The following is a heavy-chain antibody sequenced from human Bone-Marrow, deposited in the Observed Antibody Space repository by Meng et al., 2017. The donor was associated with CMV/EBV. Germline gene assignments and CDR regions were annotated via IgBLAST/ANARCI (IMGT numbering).Heavy chain of an antibody. J-gene: IGHJ5*02. Sequence: SETLSLTCTVSGASISSSSYFWGWIRQPPGKGLEWIGSIYYSGSTYYNPSLKSRVTISVDTSKNQFSLKLSSVTAADTAVYYCARQAAIISNWFDPWGQGTLVTVSS. CDR1: GASISSSSYF. CDR2: IYYSGST. CDR3: ARQAAIISNWFDP. D-gene: IGHD2-2*01. V-gene: IGHV4-39*01.